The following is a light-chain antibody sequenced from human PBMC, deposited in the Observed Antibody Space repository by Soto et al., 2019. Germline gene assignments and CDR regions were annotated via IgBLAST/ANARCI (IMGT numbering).Light chain of an antibody. CDR2: EVT. CDR1: SSDVGGYNL. J-gene: IGLJ3*02. CDR3: SSYIPRITDWA. Sequence: QSALTQPACVSGSPGQSITISCTGTSSDVGGYNLVSWYQQHPGEAPKLMIYEVTNRPSGVSNRFSGSKSGNTASLTISGLQAEDEADYYCSSYIPRITDWAFGGGTKLTVL. V-gene: IGLV2-14*03.